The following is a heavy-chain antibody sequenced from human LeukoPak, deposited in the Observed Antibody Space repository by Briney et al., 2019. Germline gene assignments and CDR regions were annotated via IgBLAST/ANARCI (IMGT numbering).Heavy chain of an antibody. CDR3: ARGVGVDSLRRLDP. V-gene: IGHV1-2*02. J-gene: IGHJ5*02. D-gene: IGHD3-22*01. CDR2: INPNSGGT. CDR1: GYTFTAYY. Sequence: ASLKVSCKPSGYTFTAYYIHWVRQAPGQGLEWMGWINPNSGGTDYAQKFQGRVTMTRDTSISTVYMELSRLTYDDTAVYYCARGVGVDSLRRLDPWGQGTPVTVSS.